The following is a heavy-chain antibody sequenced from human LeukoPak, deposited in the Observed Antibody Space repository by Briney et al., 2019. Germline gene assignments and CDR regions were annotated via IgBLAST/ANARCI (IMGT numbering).Heavy chain of an antibody. CDR1: GFTFSDYT. CDR2: IGGTGSNI. CDR3: VKDLN. V-gene: IGHV3-21*01. Sequence: GGSLRLSCAASGFTFSDYTMNWVRQAPGKGLEWVSSIGGTGSNIYYADSVKGRFTISRDNAKNSLNLQMNSLRTEDTAVYYCVKDLNWGQGTLVTVSS. J-gene: IGHJ4*02.